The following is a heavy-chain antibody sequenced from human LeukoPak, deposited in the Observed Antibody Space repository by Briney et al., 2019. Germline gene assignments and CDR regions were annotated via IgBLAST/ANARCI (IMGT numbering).Heavy chain of an antibody. V-gene: IGHV3-21*01. CDR1: EFTFSSYT. CDR3: ARGGGNFDY. D-gene: IGHD2-15*01. J-gene: IGHJ4*02. CDR2: ISSTSTYI. Sequence: GGSLRLSCAASEFTFSSYTINWVRQAPGKGLEWVSSISSTSTYISYADSVKGRFTISRDDAKNSLYLQMNSLRAEDTAVYYCARGGGNFDYWGQGTLVTVSS.